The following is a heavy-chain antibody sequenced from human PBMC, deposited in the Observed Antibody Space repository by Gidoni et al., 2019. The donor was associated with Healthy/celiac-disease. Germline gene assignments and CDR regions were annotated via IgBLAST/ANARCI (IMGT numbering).Heavy chain of an antibody. V-gene: IGHV3-33*01. D-gene: IGHD6-13*01. Sequence: QVQLVESGGGVVQPGRSLRLSCAASGFTFSSYGMHWVRQAPGKGLEWVAVIWYDGSNKYYADSVKGRFTISRDNSKNTLYLQMNSLRAEDTAVYYCARDPAAAGNVGYWGQGTLVTVSS. CDR3: ARDPAAAGNVGY. J-gene: IGHJ4*02. CDR1: GFTFSSYG. CDR2: IWYDGSNK.